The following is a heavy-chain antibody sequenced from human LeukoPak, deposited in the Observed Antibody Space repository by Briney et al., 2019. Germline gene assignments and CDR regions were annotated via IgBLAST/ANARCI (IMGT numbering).Heavy chain of an antibody. D-gene: IGHD2-2*01. CDR3: AGRPHCSSPSCYNGFDP. CDR1: GGSISSYY. CDR2: IYTSGST. Sequence: KTSETLSLTCTVSGGSISSYYWSWLRQPAGKGLEWIGRIYTSGSTNYNPSLKSRVTISVDTSKNQFSLMLSSVTAADTAVYYCAGRPHCSSPSCYNGFDPWGQGTLVTVSS. J-gene: IGHJ5*02. V-gene: IGHV4-4*07.